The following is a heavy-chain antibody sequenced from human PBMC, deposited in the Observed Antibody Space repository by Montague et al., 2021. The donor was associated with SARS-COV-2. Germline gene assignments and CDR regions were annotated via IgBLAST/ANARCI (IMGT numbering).Heavy chain of an antibody. V-gene: IGHV3-21*01. CDR3: AILPGTIVDYFGMDV. Sequence: SLRLSCAASGFTFSSYSMNWVRQAPGKGLEWVSSISSSSSYIYYADSVKGRFTISRDNAKNSLYLQMNSLRAEDTAVYSCAILPGTIVDYFGMDVWGKGTTVTVSS. CDR1: GFTFSSYS. J-gene: IGHJ6*04. D-gene: IGHD1-1*01. CDR2: ISSSSSYI.